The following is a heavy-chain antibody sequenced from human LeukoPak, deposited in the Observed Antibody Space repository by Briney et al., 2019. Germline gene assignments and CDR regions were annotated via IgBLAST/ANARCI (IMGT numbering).Heavy chain of an antibody. V-gene: IGHV3-9*01. CDR2: ISWNSGSI. CDR3: AKDRGYSYGSHLDY. CDR1: GFTFDDYA. D-gene: IGHD5-18*01. Sequence: QSGGSLRLSCAASGFTFDDYAMHWVRHAPGKGLEWVSGISWNSGSIGYADSVKGRFTISRDNAKNSLYLQMNSLRAEDTALYYCAKDRGYSYGSHLDYWGQGTLVTVSS. J-gene: IGHJ4*02.